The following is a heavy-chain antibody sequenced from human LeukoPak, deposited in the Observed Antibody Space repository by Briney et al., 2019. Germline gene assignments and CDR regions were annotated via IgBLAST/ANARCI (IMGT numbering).Heavy chain of an antibody. CDR3: ARDQRPGYIPSDI. CDR2: ISSSSSYI. D-gene: IGHD6-13*01. J-gene: IGHJ3*02. Sequence: GGSLRLSCAASGFTFSSYSMNWVRQAPGKGLEWVSSISSSSSYIYYADSVKGRFTISRDNAKNSLYLQMNSLRAEDTAVYYCARDQRPGYIPSDIWGQGTMVTVSS. V-gene: IGHV3-21*01. CDR1: GFTFSSYS.